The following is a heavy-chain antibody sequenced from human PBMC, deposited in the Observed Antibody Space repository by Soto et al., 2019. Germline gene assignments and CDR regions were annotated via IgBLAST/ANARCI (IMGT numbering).Heavy chain of an antibody. J-gene: IGHJ6*02. CDR3: ITVNLEGSSWYYTSTYGMDV. V-gene: IGHV3-15*07. CDR2: IKSKTDGGTT. CDR1: GFTFSNAW. Sequence: GGSLRLSCAASGFTFSNAWMNWVRQAPGKGLEWVGRIKSKTDGGTTDYDAPVKGRFTISRDDSKNTLFLQINSLKTYDTVVYFFITVNLEGSSWYYTSTYGMDVWGQGTTVTVSS. D-gene: IGHD6-13*01.